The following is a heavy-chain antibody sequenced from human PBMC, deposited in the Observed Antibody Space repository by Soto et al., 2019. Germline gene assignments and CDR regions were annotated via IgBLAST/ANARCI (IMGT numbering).Heavy chain of an antibody. D-gene: IGHD5-12*01. CDR1: GFPFSDYA. CDR2: ITSSGSST. J-gene: IGHJ4*02. Sequence: EVQLLESGGGFVQPGGSLRLSCAASGFPFSDYAMTWVRQAQGKGLEWVSAITSSGSSTYYAESVKGRFTISRDNSKSTLYLQMNSLRAEDTATYYCAKGAEGYVVSSLDYWGQGTLVTVSS. V-gene: IGHV3-23*01. CDR3: AKGAEGYVVSSLDY.